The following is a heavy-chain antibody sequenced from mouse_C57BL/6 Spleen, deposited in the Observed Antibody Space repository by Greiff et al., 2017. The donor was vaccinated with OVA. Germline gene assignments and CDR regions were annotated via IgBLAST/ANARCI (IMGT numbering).Heavy chain of an antibody. Sequence: DVQLVESGPGLVKPSQSLSLTCSVTGYSITSGYYWNWIRQFPGNKLEWMGYISYDGSNNYNPSLKNRISITRDTSKNQFFLKLNSVTTEDTATYYCARDDGESNYFDYWGQGTTLTVSS. CDR1: GYSITSGYY. CDR2: ISYDGSN. D-gene: IGHD5-1*01. CDR3: ARDDGESNYFDY. V-gene: IGHV3-6*01. J-gene: IGHJ2*01.